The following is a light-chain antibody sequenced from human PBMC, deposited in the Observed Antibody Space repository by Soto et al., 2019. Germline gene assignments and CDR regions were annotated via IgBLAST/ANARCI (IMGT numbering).Light chain of an antibody. Sequence: ETVMTQSPATLSVSPGERATLSCRASQSVYSSLAWYQQKPGQAPRLLIYGASTRATGIPARFSGSGSGTEFTLTISRLQSADFAVYYCKQYNNWPPRKFGQGTKADIK. CDR3: KQYNNWPPRK. J-gene: IGKJ1*01. CDR2: GAS. V-gene: IGKV3-15*01. CDR1: QSVYSS.